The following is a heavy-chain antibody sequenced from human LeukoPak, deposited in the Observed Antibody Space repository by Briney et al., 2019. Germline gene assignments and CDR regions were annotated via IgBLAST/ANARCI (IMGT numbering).Heavy chain of an antibody. CDR1: GGSISLGSYY. CDR3: AREFRGGGDSGIFDY. D-gene: IGHD4-23*01. Sequence: NPSQTLSLTCTVSGGSISLGSYYWSWLRPSAGKGLEWIGLIYASGVIDYTPSHYNPSLRCRVTISRDTPKSQFSLKLSSVTPADTAVYFCAREFRGGGDSGIFDYWGQGALVTVSS. V-gene: IGHV4-61*02. CDR2: IYASGVIDYTPS. J-gene: IGHJ4*02.